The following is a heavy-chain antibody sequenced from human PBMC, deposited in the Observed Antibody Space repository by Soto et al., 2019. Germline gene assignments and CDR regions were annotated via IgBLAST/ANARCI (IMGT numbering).Heavy chain of an antibody. Sequence: GESLNISCKXSGYSFTSYWISWVRQMPGKGLEWMGRIDPSDSYTNYSPSFQGHVTISADKSISTAYLQWSSLKASDTAMYYCARDRPTYYYDSSGYYHAYWGQGTLVTVSS. J-gene: IGHJ4*02. CDR1: GYSFTSYW. CDR2: IDPSDSYT. D-gene: IGHD3-22*01. CDR3: ARDRPTYYYDSSGYYHAY. V-gene: IGHV5-10-1*01.